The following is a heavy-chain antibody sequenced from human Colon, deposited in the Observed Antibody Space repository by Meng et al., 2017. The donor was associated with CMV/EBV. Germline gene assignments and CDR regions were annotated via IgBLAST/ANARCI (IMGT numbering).Heavy chain of an antibody. V-gene: IGHV3-43*01. CDR2: ITWDGEIR. D-gene: IGHD3-22*01. CDR1: DYT. J-gene: IGHJ4*02. CDR3: ASDLFRRSRYDGSGWKYFFDS. Sequence: DYTMHWVRQAPGKGLEWVSLITWDGEIRYYADSVKGRFTVSRDNNKNSLYLQMDSLRPEDSALYYCASDLFRRSRYDGSGWKYFFDSWGQGTLVTVSS.